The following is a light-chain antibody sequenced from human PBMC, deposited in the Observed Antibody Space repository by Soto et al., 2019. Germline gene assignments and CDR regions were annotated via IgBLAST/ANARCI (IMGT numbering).Light chain of an antibody. CDR3: GTWDSSLSAV. V-gene: IGLV1-51*01. CDR2: DND. CDR1: NSSIGNNY. J-gene: IGLJ2*01. Sequence: QSVLTQPPSVSAAPGQKVTISCSGSNSSIGNNYVSWYQQLPGTAPKLLIYDNDVRPSGIPDRFSGSKSGTSATLDITGLQTGDEADYYCGTWDSSLSAVFGGGTKLTVL.